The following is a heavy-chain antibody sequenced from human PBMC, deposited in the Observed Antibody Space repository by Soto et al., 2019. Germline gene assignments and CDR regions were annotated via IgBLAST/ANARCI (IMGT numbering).Heavy chain of an antibody. CDR2: IFYSGAT. D-gene: IGHD2-21*01. J-gene: IGHJ5*02. Sequence: KTSETLSLTCTVSGDSINRYWSWIRQPPGKGLEWIGYIFYSGATNYNPSLKRRVTISIDTSKKQFSLKLSSVTAADTAVYYCARSISGDPWFDPWGQGTLVTVSS. CDR3: ARSISGDPWFDP. V-gene: IGHV4-59*01. CDR1: GDSINRY.